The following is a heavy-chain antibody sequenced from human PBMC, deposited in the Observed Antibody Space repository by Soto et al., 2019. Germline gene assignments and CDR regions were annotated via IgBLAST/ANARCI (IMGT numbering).Heavy chain of an antibody. CDR3: ARYYDDYVAFDY. V-gene: IGHV2-5*02. Sequence: SGPTLVNPTQTLTLTCSFSGFSVTTSGVGVGWIRQPPGKALDWLALIYWDDDKRYSPSLKSRVTITKVTSKNQVVLTVTNVDPADAGTYYCARYYDDYVAFDYWGQGILVTVSS. CDR1: GFSVTTSGVG. J-gene: IGHJ4*02. CDR2: IYWDDDK. D-gene: IGHD3-22*01.